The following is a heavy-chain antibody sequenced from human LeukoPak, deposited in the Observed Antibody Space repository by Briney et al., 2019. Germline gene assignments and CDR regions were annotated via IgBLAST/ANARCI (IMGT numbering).Heavy chain of an antibody. J-gene: IGHJ3*02. CDR2: IDGGGGRT. V-gene: IGHV3-23*01. D-gene: IGHD1-26*01. Sequence: GGSLRLSCAASGFTFYNYAMSWVRQAPGKGLEWVSNIDGGGGRTFYADSVTGRFIISRDNSKNTLFLQMNSLRAEDTAVYYCANNRAIVGLTAFDIWGQGTMVTVSS. CDR1: GFTFYNYA. CDR3: ANNRAIVGLTAFDI.